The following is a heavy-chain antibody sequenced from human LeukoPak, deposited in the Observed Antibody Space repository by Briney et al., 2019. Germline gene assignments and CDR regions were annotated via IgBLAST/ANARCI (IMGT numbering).Heavy chain of an antibody. CDR2: ISGSGSST. CDR1: GFTFSDYA. J-gene: IGHJ5*02. Sequence: PGGSLRLSCAASGFTFSDYAMTWVRRTPGKGLEWVSSISGSGSSTYYADSVKGRFTISRDNSKNTLYLQMNSLRAEDTALYYCAKGRSSTSWGPWFDPWGQGTLVTVSS. V-gene: IGHV3-23*01. CDR3: AKGRSSTSWGPWFDP. D-gene: IGHD2-2*01.